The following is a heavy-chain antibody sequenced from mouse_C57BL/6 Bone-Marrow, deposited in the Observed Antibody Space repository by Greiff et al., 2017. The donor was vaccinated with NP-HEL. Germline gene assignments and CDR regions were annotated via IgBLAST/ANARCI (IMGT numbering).Heavy chain of an antibody. J-gene: IGHJ3*01. CDR2: ISGGGGNT. CDR1: GFTFSSYT. Sequence: DVHLVESGGGLVKPGGSLKLSCAASGFTFSSYTMSWVRQTPEKRLEWVATISGGGGNTYYPDSVKGRFTISRDNAKNTLYLQMSSLRSEDTALYYCAIYDGYSAWFAYWGQGTLVTVSA. V-gene: IGHV5-9*01. CDR3: AIYDGYSAWFAY. D-gene: IGHD2-3*01.